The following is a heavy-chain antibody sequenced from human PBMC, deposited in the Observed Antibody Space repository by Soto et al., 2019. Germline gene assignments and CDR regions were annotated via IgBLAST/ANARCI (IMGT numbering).Heavy chain of an antibody. V-gene: IGHV4-34*01. CDR3: ARPKRGSSSWYRGFDY. D-gene: IGHD6-13*01. CDR1: GGSFSGYY. CDR2: INHSGST. J-gene: IGHJ4*02. Sequence: PSETLSLTCAVYGGSFSGYYWSWIRQPPVKGLEWIGEINHSGSTNYNPSLKSRVTISVDTSKNQFSLKLSSVTAADTAVYYCARPKRGSSSWYRGFDYWGQGTLVTVSS.